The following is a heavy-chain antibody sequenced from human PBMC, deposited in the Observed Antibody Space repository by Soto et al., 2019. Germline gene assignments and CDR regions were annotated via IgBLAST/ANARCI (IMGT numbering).Heavy chain of an antibody. CDR1: GFTFSSYW. CDR2: VKSDGSST. V-gene: IGHV3-74*01. D-gene: IGHD1-1*01. Sequence: GGSLRLSCAASGFTFSSYWMHWVRQAPGKGLVRVSRVKSDGSSTSYADSVKGRFTISRDNAKNTLYLQMNSLRAEDTTVYYCARDNWNSYWGQGTLVTVSS. J-gene: IGHJ4*02. CDR3: ARDNWNSY.